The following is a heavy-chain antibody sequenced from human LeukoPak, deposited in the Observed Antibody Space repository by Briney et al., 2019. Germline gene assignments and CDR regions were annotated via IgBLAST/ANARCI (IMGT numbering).Heavy chain of an antibody. CDR3: ARMAAAGYFDY. J-gene: IGHJ4*01. V-gene: IGHV3-48*01. CDR1: GFTFSNYN. D-gene: IGHD6-13*01. CDR2: ISYSSSNI. Sequence: PGGSLRLSCAASGFTFSNYNMNWVRQAPGKGLEWVSYISYSSSNIYYADSVKGRFTISRDNAKNSLYLQMNSLRAEDTAVYYCARMAAAGYFDYWGHGTLVTVSS.